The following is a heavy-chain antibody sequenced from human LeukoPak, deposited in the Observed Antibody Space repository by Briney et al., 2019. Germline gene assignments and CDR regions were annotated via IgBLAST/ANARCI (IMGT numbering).Heavy chain of an antibody. CDR3: ARELAGPDY. D-gene: IGHD6-19*01. J-gene: IGHJ4*02. V-gene: IGHV3-48*01. Sequence: PGGSLRLSCAASGFTFSSYSMNWVRQAPGKGLEWVSYISSSSSTIYYADSVKGRFTISRDNAKNSLYLQMNSLRAEDTAVYYCARELAGPDYWGQGTLVTVSS. CDR1: GFTFSSYS. CDR2: ISSSSSTI.